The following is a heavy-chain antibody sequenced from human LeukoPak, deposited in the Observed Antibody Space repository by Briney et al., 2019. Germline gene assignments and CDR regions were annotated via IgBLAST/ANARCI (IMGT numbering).Heavy chain of an antibody. Sequence: GRCPRLSCAASGFTFNNFGMYWFRQAPSKGLEWVAFISYDGSKRYYSEFVEGRFTISRDKSKNTLSLQMNSLRPEATAVYHCVKGRYTGSSFFDYWGQGTLVTVSS. CDR2: ISYDGSKR. CDR3: VKGRYTGSSFFDY. V-gene: IGHV3-30*18. J-gene: IGHJ4*02. D-gene: IGHD3-10*01. CDR1: GFTFNNFG.